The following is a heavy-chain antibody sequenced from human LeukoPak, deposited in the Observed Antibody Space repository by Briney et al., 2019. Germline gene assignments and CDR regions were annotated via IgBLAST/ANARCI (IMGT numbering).Heavy chain of an antibody. D-gene: IGHD4-17*01. CDR3: ARAGGAVTTFDY. CDR2: INHSGST. V-gene: IGHV4-34*01. J-gene: IGHJ4*02. CDR1: GGSFSGYY. Sequence: SETPSLTCAVYGGSFSGYYWSWIRQPPGKGLEWIGEINHSGSTNYNPSLKSRVTISVDTSKNQFSLKLSSVTAADTAVYYCARAGGAVTTFDYWGQGTLVTVSS.